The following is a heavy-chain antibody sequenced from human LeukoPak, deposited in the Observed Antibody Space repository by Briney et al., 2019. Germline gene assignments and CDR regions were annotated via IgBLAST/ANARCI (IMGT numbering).Heavy chain of an antibody. Sequence: SETLSLTCTVSGGSISSYYWSWIRQPAGKGLEWIGRIYTSGSTNYNPSLKSRVTMSVDTSKNQFSLKLSSVTAADTAVYYCARRIRITMVRGVIGWFDPWGQGTLVTVSS. CDR3: ARRIRITMVRGVIGWFDP. J-gene: IGHJ5*02. CDR2: IYTSGST. V-gene: IGHV4-4*07. D-gene: IGHD3-10*01. CDR1: GGSISSYY.